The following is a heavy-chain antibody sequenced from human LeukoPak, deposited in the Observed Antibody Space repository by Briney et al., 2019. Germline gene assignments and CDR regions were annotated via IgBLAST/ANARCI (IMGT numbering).Heavy chain of an antibody. CDR2: INHSGST. D-gene: IGHD1-7*01. CDR3: ARGKRYNWNYVISGLFDY. J-gene: IGHJ4*02. Sequence: KPSETLSLTCAVYCGSFSGYYWSWIRQPPGKGLEWIGEINHSGSTNYNPSLKSRVTISVDTSKNQFSLKLSSVTAADTAVYYCARGKRYNWNYVISGLFDYWGQGTLVTVSS. CDR1: CGSFSGYY. V-gene: IGHV4-34*01.